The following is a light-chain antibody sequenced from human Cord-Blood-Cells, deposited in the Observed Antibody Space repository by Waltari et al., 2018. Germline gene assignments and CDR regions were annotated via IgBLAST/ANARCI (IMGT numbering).Light chain of an antibody. J-gene: IGKJ5*01. V-gene: IGKV1-6*01. CDR3: LQENNYPIT. CDR2: AAS. CDR1: QGIRND. Sequence: AIQMTQSPSSLSASVGYRVTITCRASQGIRNDLGWYQQKPGKAPKLLIYAASSLQRGVPTRFGGRGSGTDFTLTISSLQPEDFATYYCLQENNYPITFGQGTRLEIK.